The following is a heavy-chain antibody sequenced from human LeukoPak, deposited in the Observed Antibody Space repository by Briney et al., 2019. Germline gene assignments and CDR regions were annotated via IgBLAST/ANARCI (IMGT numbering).Heavy chain of an antibody. J-gene: IGHJ4*02. Sequence: GGSLRLSCAASGYTFGDYGMSWVRQVPGKGLEWVSGTNRRGDITGYADFVKGRFTISRDNAKNSLYLQMNSLRVEDTALYHCARKGLGAKLGGFDSWGQGTLVTVSS. CDR3: ARKGLGAKLGGFDS. D-gene: IGHD3-16*01. CDR2: TNRRGDIT. CDR1: GYTFGDYG. V-gene: IGHV3-20*01.